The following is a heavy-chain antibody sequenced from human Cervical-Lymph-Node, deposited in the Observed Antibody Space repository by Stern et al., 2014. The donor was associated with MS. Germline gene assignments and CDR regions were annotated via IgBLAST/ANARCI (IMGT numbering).Heavy chain of an antibody. V-gene: IGHV1-69*04. CDR3: ARGVVSNRAAATLHNLFDP. CDR2: IIPILGIP. D-gene: IGHD2-15*01. J-gene: IGHJ5*02. Sequence: VQLVQSGAEVKKPGSSVNVSCKASGGTFISSYAITWMRKAPGQGLEWMGRIIPILGIPQYAKKFQGRVTLTADTSTSTTYMELSSLRSEDTAVYYCARGVVSNRAAATLHNLFDPWGQGTLVTVSS. CDR1: GGTFISSYA.